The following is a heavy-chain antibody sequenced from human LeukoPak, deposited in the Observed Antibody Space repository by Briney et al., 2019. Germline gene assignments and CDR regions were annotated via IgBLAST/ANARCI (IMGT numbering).Heavy chain of an antibody. J-gene: IGHJ4*02. V-gene: IGHV1-46*04. CDR1: GYTFTSYY. Sequence: ASVKVSCKASGYTFTSYYMHWVRQAPGQGLEWMGMINPSGGRTSYAQKLQGRVTMTRDMSTSTVYMQLSSLRSGDTAVYYCARSRVGATGYYFDYWDQGTLVTVSS. CDR3: ARSRVGATGYYFDY. CDR2: INPSGGRT. D-gene: IGHD1-26*01.